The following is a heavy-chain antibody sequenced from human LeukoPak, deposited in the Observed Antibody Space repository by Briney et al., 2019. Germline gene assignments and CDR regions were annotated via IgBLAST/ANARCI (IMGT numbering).Heavy chain of an antibody. CDR2: IYSGGST. J-gene: IGHJ3*02. V-gene: IGHV3-53*04. Sequence: TGGSLRLSCAASGFTVSINYMSWVRQAPGKGLEWVSVIYSGGSTYYADSVKGRFTISRHNSKNTLYLQMNSLRAEDTAVYYCARYCSSTSCLLDAFDIWGQGTMVTVSS. CDR1: GFTVSINY. D-gene: IGHD2-2*01. CDR3: ARYCSSTSCLLDAFDI.